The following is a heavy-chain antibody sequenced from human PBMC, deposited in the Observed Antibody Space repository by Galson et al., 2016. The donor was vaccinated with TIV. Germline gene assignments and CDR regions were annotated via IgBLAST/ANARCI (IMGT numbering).Heavy chain of an antibody. J-gene: IGHJ6*03. V-gene: IGHV7-4-1*02. CDR1: GYSLTSSA. D-gene: IGHD4-17*01. Sequence: SVKVSCKASGYSLTSSAMNWVRQAPGQGLEWMGWINTRNGNPTYAQGFTGRFVFSLDASVSTAYLQINSLKPEDTAVYYCARSGDYSYYFYYTDVWAKGTTVTVSS. CDR3: ARSGDYSYYFYYTDV. CDR2: INTRNGNP.